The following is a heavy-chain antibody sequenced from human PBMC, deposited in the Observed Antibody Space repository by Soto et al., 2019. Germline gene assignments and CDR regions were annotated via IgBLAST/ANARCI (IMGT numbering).Heavy chain of an antibody. J-gene: IGHJ6*02. CDR2: ISTGGSSI. CDR3: ARERGGLSGADV. CDR1: GFTLSNYE. Sequence: GGSLRLSCAGSGFTLSNYEMNWVRQAPGKGLEWVSYISTGGSSIYYADSVKGRFTIARDNGKNSVYLQMSSLRDEDTATYYGARERGGLSGADVWGQGTTVTVSS. D-gene: IGHD1-26*01. V-gene: IGHV3-48*03.